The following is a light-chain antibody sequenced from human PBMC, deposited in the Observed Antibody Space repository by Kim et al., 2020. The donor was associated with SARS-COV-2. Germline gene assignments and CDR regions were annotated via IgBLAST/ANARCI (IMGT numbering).Light chain of an antibody. CDR2: DTS. CDR3: EKYNSVPLT. J-gene: IGKJ4*01. Sequence: IQMTQSPSSLSASVGDRVIITCQASQDITSYLNWCQQKPGKPPNLLIYDTSSLETGVPSRFSGSGSGTNFTFTISSLQPEDIATYYCEKYNSVPLTFGGGTKVYIK. V-gene: IGKV1-33*01. CDR1: QDITSY.